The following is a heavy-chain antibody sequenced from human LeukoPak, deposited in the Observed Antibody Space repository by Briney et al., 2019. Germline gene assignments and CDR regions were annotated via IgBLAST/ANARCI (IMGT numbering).Heavy chain of an antibody. D-gene: IGHD3-22*01. Sequence: SETLSLTCAVYGGSFSGYYWSWIRQPPGKGLEWIGEINHSGSTNYNPSLKSRVTISVDTSKNQFSLKLSSVTAADTAVYYCARGQSLHYDSSGYKALSYWGQGTLVTVSS. J-gene: IGHJ4*02. CDR1: GGSFSGYY. V-gene: IGHV4-34*01. CDR2: INHSGST. CDR3: ARGQSLHYDSSGYKALSY.